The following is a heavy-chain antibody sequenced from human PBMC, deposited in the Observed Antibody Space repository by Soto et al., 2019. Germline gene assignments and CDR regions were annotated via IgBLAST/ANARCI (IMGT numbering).Heavy chain of an antibody. Sequence: VQLVESGGGLVQPGGSLRLSCAASGFTFSSYWMHWVRQAPGKGLEWVAVIWYDGSNKYYADSVKGRFTISRDNSKNTLYLQMNSLRAEDTAVYYCARDRITMIVVVETGYYYYGMDVWGQGTTVTVSS. CDR2: IWYDGSNK. V-gene: IGHV3-33*08. D-gene: IGHD3-22*01. CDR1: GFTFSSYW. CDR3: ARDRITMIVVVETGYYYYGMDV. J-gene: IGHJ6*02.